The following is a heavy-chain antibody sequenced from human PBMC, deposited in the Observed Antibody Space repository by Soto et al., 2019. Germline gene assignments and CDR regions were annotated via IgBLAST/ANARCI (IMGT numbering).Heavy chain of an antibody. J-gene: IGHJ4*02. V-gene: IGHV1-69*13. D-gene: IGHD6-13*01. CDR1: GGTFSSYA. CDR3: ASRIAAAGTQNYVDY. CDR2: IIPIFGTA. Sequence: SVKVSCKASGGTFSSYAISWVRQAPGQGLEWMGGIIPIFGTANYAQKFQGRVTITADESTGTAYMELSSLRSEDTAVYYCASRIAAAGTQNYVDYWGQGTLVTVSS.